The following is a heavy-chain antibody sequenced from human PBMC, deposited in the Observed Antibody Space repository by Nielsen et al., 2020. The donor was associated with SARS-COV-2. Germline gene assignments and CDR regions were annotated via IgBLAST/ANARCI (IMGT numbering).Heavy chain of an antibody. D-gene: IGHD2-2*02. CDR1: GDSVSSNDW. J-gene: IGHJ6*03. Sequence: SETLSLTCAVSGDSVSSNDWWTWVRQSPGKGLEWIGEVSHSGSTNYNPSLKSRVTLSMDKSRNQFSLKMTAVTAADTADYFCARGDLVVVPSPLLGLGPIFYSFYLDVWDKGTTVIVSS. CDR3: ARGDLVVVPSPLLGLGPIFYSFYLDV. CDR2: VSHSGST. V-gene: IGHV4-4*02.